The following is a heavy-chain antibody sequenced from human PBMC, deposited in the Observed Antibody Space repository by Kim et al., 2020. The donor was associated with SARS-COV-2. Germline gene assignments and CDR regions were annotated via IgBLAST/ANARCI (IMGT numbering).Heavy chain of an antibody. J-gene: IGHJ3*02. D-gene: IGHD6-13*01. CDR2: LHYSGST. CDR3: ARNLLRAGPFDI. V-gene: IGHV4-31*03. Sequence: SETLSLTCTVSGGSISSGGYYWSWIRQHPGKGLEWIGYLHYSGSTYYNPSLKSRVTISVDTSKNQLSLKLSSVTASDTAVYYSARNLLRAGPFDILGQG. CDR1: GGSISSGGYY.